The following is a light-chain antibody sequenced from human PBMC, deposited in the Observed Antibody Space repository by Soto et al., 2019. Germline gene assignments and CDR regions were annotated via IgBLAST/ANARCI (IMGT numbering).Light chain of an antibody. CDR1: QSISNH. CDR3: QESYSRPPWM. V-gene: IGKV1-39*01. J-gene: IGKJ1*01. CDR2: AAS. Sequence: DIQMTQSPSSLSASVGDRVTVTCRASQSISNHLNWYQQKPGKAPKLLIYAASNLHSGVPSRFSGSGSGTDFTLTISSLQLEDFATYYCQESYSRPPWMFGHGTTVEIK.